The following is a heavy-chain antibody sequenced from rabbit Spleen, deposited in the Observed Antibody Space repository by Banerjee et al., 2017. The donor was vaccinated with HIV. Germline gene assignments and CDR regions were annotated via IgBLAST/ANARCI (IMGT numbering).Heavy chain of an antibody. V-gene: IGHV1S7*01. D-gene: IGHD4-1*01. Sequence: QLVESGGGLVKPGASLTLTCTASGFSFSSSYDMCWVRQAPGKGLEWIGDIYPGFGITNYANSVKGRFTISSDNAQNTVYLQMNSLTAADTATYFCARNYNSAWDLWGPGTLVTVS. J-gene: IGHJ4*01. CDR1: GFSFSSSYD. CDR2: IYPGFGIT. CDR3: ARNYNSAWDL.